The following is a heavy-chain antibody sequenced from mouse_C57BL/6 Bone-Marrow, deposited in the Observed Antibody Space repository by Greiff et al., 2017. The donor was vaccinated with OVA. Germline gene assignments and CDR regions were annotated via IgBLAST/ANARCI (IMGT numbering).Heavy chain of an antibody. Sequence: EVHLVESGGGLVKPGGSLKLSCAASGFTFSDYRMHWVRQAPEKGLEWVAYISSGSSTIYYADTVKGRFTISRDNAKNTLFLQMTSLRSEDTAMYYCARENGYYWYFDVWGTGTTVTVSS. CDR2: ISSGSSTI. D-gene: IGHD2-2*01. V-gene: IGHV5-17*01. CDR1: GFTFSDYR. CDR3: ARENGYYWYFDV. J-gene: IGHJ1*03.